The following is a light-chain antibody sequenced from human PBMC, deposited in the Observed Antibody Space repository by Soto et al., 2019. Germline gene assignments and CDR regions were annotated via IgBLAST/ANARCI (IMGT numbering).Light chain of an antibody. CDR1: QSISSW. V-gene: IGKV1-5*01. CDR3: QQYNSRLYT. CDR2: DAS. J-gene: IGKJ2*01. Sequence: DIQMTQSPSTLSASVGDRVTITCRASQSISSWLAWYQQKPGKAPKLLIYDASSLESGVPSRFSGSGSGTEVTLTISSLQPDDFATYYCQQYNSRLYTFGQGTKLEIK.